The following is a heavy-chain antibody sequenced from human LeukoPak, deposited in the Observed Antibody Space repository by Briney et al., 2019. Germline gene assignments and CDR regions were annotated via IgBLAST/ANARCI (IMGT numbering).Heavy chain of an antibody. CDR1: GASITSTSYY. V-gene: IGHV4-39*01. J-gene: IGHJ4*02. D-gene: IGHD6-19*01. CDR3: ARHLSVAATGIVQ. Sequence: SESLSLTCTVSGASITSTSYYWAWIRRPPGKGLEWIASISYSGSTYYTPSLKSQITIPIDTSKNQLSLRLSSVSAADTAVYYCARHLSVAATGIVQWGERGLVTVSS. CDR2: ISYSGST.